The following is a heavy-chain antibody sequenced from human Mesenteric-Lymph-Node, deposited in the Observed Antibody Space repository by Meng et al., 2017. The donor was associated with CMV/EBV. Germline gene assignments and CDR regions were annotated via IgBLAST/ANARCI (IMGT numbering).Heavy chain of an antibody. Sequence: GESLKISCAASGITVSNNYMSWVRQAPGKGLEWVSVIYSGGSTYYADSVKGRFTLSRDNSKNTLYLQMNSLRAEDTAVYYCAKTEAAPYFDPWGQGTLVTVSS. CDR2: IYSGGST. J-gene: IGHJ5*02. CDR3: AKTEAAPYFDP. V-gene: IGHV3-53*01. D-gene: IGHD6-6*01. CDR1: GITVSNNY.